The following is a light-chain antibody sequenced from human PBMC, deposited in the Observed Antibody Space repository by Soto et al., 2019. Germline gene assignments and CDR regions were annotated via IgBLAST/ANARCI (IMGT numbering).Light chain of an antibody. J-gene: IGLJ2*01. Sequence: QSVLTQPPSASSTPGQTVTISCSGSTSNIGRNSVSWYQKHPGTAPKLLIFSDYQRPSGVPERFSGSKSGTSASLAISGLQPGDEADYFCAAWDDSLNALLFGGGTKVTVL. V-gene: IGLV1-44*01. CDR1: TSNIGRNS. CDR2: SDY. CDR3: AAWDDSLNALL.